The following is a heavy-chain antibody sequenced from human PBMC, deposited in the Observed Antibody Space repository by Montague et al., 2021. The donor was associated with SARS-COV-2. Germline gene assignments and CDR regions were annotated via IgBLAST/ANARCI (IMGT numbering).Heavy chain of an antibody. D-gene: IGHD3-22*01. CDR3: ARDPRYDSSGYYLGSAFDI. J-gene: IGHJ3*02. Sequence: TLSLTCTVSGGSISSGGYYWSWIRQHPGKGLEWLGYIYYNGSTYYNPSLKSRVTISVDTSKNQFSLKLSSVTAAATAVYYGARDPRYDSSGYYLGSAFDIWGQGTMVTVSS. CDR1: GGSISSGGYY. V-gene: IGHV4-31*03. CDR2: IYYNGST.